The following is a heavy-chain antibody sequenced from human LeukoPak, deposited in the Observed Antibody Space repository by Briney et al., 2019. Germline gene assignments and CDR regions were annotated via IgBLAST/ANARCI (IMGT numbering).Heavy chain of an antibody. J-gene: IGHJ3*02. CDR1: GYTFTGYY. D-gene: IGHD6-13*01. CDR3: ARGNRGSSWNDAFDI. Sequence: ASVKVSCKASGYTFTGYYLHWVRQAPGQGLEFMGWINPNSGGTKYAQNFQGRVTMTRDTSISTAYMELSRLRSDDTAVYYCARGNRGSSWNDAFDIWGQGTMVTVSS. CDR2: INPNSGGT. V-gene: IGHV1-2*02.